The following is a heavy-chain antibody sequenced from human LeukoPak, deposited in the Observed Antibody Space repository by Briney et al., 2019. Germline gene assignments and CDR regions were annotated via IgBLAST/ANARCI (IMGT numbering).Heavy chain of an antibody. CDR3: ARGSTTVTP. CDR1: GGSISGYF. Sequence: PSETLSLTCTVSGGSISGYFWSWIRQPAGKGLEWIGRIYSSGSNNYNPSLKSRVTMSLDTSKNQFSLKLSSVTAADTAVYYCARGSTTVTPWGQGTLVTVSS. V-gene: IGHV4-4*07. D-gene: IGHD4-17*01. CDR2: IYSSGSN. J-gene: IGHJ4*02.